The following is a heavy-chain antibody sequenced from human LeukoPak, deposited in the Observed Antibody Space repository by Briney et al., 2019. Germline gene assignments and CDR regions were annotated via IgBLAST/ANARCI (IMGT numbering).Heavy chain of an antibody. V-gene: IGHV3-15*01. CDR2: IKSKTDGGTK. CDR3: TTDGIAVAGYFDY. Sequence: GGSLRLSCAASGFTFSNAWMNWVRQTPGKGLEWVGRIKSKTDGGTKGYAVPVKGRFTISRDDSKNTLYLQMNSLKTEDTAVYYCTTDGIAVAGYFDYWGQGTLVTVSS. D-gene: IGHD6-19*01. J-gene: IGHJ4*02. CDR1: GFTFSNAW.